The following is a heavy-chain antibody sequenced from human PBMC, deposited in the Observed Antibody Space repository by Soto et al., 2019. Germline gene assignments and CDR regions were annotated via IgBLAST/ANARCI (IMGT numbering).Heavy chain of an antibody. J-gene: IGHJ6*02. CDR3: ARDRHILTGYYRDNYYYGMDV. D-gene: IGHD3-9*01. V-gene: IGHV4-34*01. CDR2: INHSGST. CDR1: GGSFSGYY. Sequence: SETLSLTCAVYGGSFSGYYWSWIRQPPGKGLEWIGEINHSGSTNYNPSLKSRVTISVDTSKNQFSLKLSSVTAADTAVYYCARDRHILTGYYRDNYYYGMDVWGQGTTVT.